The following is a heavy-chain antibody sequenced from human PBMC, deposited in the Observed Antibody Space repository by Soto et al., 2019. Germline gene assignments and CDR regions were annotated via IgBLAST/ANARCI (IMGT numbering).Heavy chain of an antibody. Sequence: GGSLRLSCAASGFTFSSYSMNWVRQAPGKGLEWVSYISSSSSTIYYADSVKGRFTISRDNAKNSLYLQMNSLRDEDTAVYYCARDEGPLINYYYYGMDVWGQGTTVTVSS. V-gene: IGHV3-48*02. CDR2: ISSSSSTI. CDR3: ARDEGPLINYYYYGMDV. J-gene: IGHJ6*02. CDR1: GFTFSSYS. D-gene: IGHD3-16*01.